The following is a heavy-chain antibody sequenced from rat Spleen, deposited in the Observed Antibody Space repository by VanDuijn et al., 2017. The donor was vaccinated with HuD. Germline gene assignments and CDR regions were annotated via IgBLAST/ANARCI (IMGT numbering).Heavy chain of an antibody. CDR2: ITNSGGNT. Sequence: EVQVVDHGGGLEQPGRSLKLSCAASGFTFNDFYMAWVRQAPTKGLEWVASITNSGGNTYYRDSVKGRFTISRDNAKSTLYLQMNSPTSEDTATYYCTRGGYFRHWGQGVMVTVSS. CDR3: TRGGYFRH. V-gene: IGHV5-25*01. J-gene: IGHJ2*01. CDR1: GFTFNDFY. D-gene: IGHD2-5*01.